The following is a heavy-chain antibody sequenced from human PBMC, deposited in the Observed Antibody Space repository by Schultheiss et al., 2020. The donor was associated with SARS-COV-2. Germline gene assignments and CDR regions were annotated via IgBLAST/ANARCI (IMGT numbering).Heavy chain of an antibody. Sequence: GGSLRLSCAASGFTFSSYGMHWVRQAPGKGLEWVAVIWYDGSNKYYADSVKGRFTISRDNSKNTLYLQMNSLRAEDTAVYYCTTVVVVAGYYYYGMDVWGQGTTVTVSS. D-gene: IGHD2-15*01. CDR1: GFTFSSYG. CDR3: TTVVVVAGYYYYGMDV. CDR2: IWYDGSNK. V-gene: IGHV3-33*01. J-gene: IGHJ6*02.